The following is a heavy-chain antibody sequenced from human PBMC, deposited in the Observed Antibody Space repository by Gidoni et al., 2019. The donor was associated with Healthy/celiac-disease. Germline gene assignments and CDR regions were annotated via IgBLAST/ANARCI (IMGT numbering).Heavy chain of an antibody. Sequence: EVQLVESGGGVVQPGGSVRLSCAASGVTFSSYWMSWVRQAPGKGLEWVANIKQDGSEKYYVYSVKGRFTISRDNAKNSLYLQMNSLRAEDTAVYYCARDLLWFGFDPWGQGTLVTVSS. V-gene: IGHV3-7*05. D-gene: IGHD3-10*01. CDR2: IKQDGSEK. J-gene: IGHJ5*02. CDR1: GVTFSSYW. CDR3: ARDLLWFGFDP.